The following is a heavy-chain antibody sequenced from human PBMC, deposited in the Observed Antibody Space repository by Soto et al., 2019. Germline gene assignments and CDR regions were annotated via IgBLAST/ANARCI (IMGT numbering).Heavy chain of an antibody. V-gene: IGHV3-23*01. CDR1: GFTFSSYA. Sequence: EVPLLESGGGLVQPGGSLRLSCAASGFTFSSYAMSWVRQAPGKGLEWVSAISGSGGSTYYADSVKGRFTISRDNSKNTLYLQMNSLRAEDTAVYYCAKGGVLLWFGELLPFVYWGQGTLVTVSS. CDR3: AKGGVLLWFGELLPFVY. J-gene: IGHJ4*02. CDR2: ISGSGGST. D-gene: IGHD3-10*01.